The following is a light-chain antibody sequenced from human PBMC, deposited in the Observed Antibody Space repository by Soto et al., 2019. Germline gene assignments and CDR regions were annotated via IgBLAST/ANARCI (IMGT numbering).Light chain of an antibody. J-gene: IGKJ2*01. Sequence: EMVMTQSPATLSVSPGERATLSCRASQNLSRNLAWYQQQPCQAPRLLIFYASTRATGIPARFSGSGSGTDFTLTISSLQSEDFAVYYCQQYDKWPHTFGQGTKLEIK. V-gene: IGKV3-15*01. CDR1: QNLSRN. CDR2: YAS. CDR3: QQYDKWPHT.